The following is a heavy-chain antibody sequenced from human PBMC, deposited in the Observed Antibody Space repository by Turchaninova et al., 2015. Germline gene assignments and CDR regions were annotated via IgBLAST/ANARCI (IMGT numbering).Heavy chain of an antibody. CDR3: AREAFCGGGCSTGAFNI. Sequence: QVQLVQSGAEVKKPGSSVKVSCEASGNDFSRFAVSWGRQAPGQGLEWMGHIIPRLGTPNYAQKFQGRVTITADESSNTAYMDLNSLKSDDTAVYYCAREAFCGGGCSTGAFNIWGQGTMVTVSS. V-gene: IGHV1-69*11. CDR1: GNDFSRFA. J-gene: IGHJ3*02. D-gene: IGHD2-21*02. CDR2: IIPRLGTP.